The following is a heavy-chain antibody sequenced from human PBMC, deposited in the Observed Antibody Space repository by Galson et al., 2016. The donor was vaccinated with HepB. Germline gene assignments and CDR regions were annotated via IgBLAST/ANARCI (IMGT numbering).Heavy chain of an antibody. V-gene: IGHV1-69*10. CDR3: ARDLRAHHGLPFDY. CDR2: IIPILGIA. Sequence: SVKVSCKASADTFSGYAISWVRQAPGQGLEWMGGIIPILGIANYAQKFQGRVTITAEESTSTAYMELSSRTSEDSAVYYCARDLRAHHGLPFDYWGQGTLVTVSS. D-gene: IGHD1-14*01. J-gene: IGHJ4*02. CDR1: ADTFSGYA.